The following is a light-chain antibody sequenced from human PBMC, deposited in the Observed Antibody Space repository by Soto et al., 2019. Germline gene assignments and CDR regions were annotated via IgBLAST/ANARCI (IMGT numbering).Light chain of an antibody. CDR3: SSYTSSSTLLYV. J-gene: IGLJ1*01. Sequence: QSALTQPASVSGSPGQSITISCTGTSSDVGGYNYVSRYQQHPGKAPKLMIYDVSNRPSGVSNRFSGSKSGNTASLTISGLQAEDEADYYCSSYTSSSTLLYVFGTGTKLTFL. CDR1: SSDVGGYNY. CDR2: DVS. V-gene: IGLV2-14*01.